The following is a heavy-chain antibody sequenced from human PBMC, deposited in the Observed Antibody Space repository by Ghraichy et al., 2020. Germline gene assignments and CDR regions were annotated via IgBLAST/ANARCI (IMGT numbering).Heavy chain of an antibody. V-gene: IGHV4-31*03. Sequence: SETLSLTCTVSGGSISSGSYYWNWIRQHPGKGLEWIGNIYYSGSTYYNPSLRSRVTISVDTSKNQFSLKLSSVTAADTAVYYCARGSGYCSSTSCYIGPFDYWGQGTLVTVSS. CDR3: ARGSGYCSSTSCYIGPFDY. CDR2: IYYSGST. J-gene: IGHJ4*02. D-gene: IGHD2-2*02. CDR1: GGSISSGSYY.